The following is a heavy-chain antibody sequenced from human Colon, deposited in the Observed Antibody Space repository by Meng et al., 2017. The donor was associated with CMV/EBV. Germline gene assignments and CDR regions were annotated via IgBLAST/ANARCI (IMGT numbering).Heavy chain of an antibody. Sequence: ASVKVSCKGSGYIFSNYDINWVRQAPGQGLEWMGWMNPNTGAAGYAQKFRGRVTFTRNTPTNTAYMELSSLYSDDTAIYYCARGSQSQRLHDYWGQGTLVTVSS. J-gene: IGHJ4*02. CDR3: ARGSQSQRLHDY. CDR1: GYIFSNYD. D-gene: IGHD6-25*01. CDR2: MNPNTGAA. V-gene: IGHV1-8*03.